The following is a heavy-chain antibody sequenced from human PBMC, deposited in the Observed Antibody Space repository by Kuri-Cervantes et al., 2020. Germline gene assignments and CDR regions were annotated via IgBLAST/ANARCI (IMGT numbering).Heavy chain of an antibody. V-gene: IGHV3-48*03. J-gene: IGHJ6*02. CDR1: GFTFSSYE. CDR3: ARASYYDILTGYSDYYGMDV. D-gene: IGHD3-9*01. CDR2: ISSSGSTI. Sequence: GGSLRLSCAASGFTFSSYEMNWVRQAPGKGLEWVSYISSSGSTIYYADSVKGRFTISRDNAKNSLYLQMNSLRAEDTAVYYCARASYYDILTGYSDYYGMDVWGQGTTVTVSS.